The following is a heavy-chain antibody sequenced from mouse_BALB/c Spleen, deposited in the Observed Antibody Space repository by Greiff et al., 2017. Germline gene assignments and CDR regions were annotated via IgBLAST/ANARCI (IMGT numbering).Heavy chain of an antibody. CDR2: ISSGSSTI. Sequence: EVKLVESGGGLVQPGGSRKLSCAASGFTFSSFGMHWVRQAPEKGLEWVAYISSGSSTIYYADTVKGRFTISRDNPKNTLFLQMTSLRSEDTAMYYCASSAGSSSAWFAYWGQGTLVTVSA. J-gene: IGHJ3*01. CDR1: GFTFSSFG. D-gene: IGHD1-1*01. V-gene: IGHV5-17*02. CDR3: ASSAGSSSAWFAY.